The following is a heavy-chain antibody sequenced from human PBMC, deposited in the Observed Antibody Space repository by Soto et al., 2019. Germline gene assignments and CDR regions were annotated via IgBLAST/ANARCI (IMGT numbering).Heavy chain of an antibody. CDR3: ARDYDDGRGYYQRGGFDI. Sequence: QVQLQESGPGLVKPSQTLSLTCTVSGDSINSGGYYWTWIRHHPGKGLEWIGYIRYSGRTWYNAPLKSLVTISSDTSKNQFPLNLRSVTAGDTAVYYCARDYDDGRGYYQRGGFDIRGQGTMVTVSS. D-gene: IGHD3-22*01. J-gene: IGHJ3*02. CDR2: IRYSGRT. CDR1: GDSINSGGYY. V-gene: IGHV4-31*01.